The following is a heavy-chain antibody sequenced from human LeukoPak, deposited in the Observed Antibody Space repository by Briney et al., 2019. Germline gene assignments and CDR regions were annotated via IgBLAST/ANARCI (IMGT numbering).Heavy chain of an antibody. V-gene: IGHV4-39*01. D-gene: IGHD3-10*01. Sequence: SETLSLTCTVSGGSISSSSYYWGWIRQPPGKGLEWIGSIYYSGSTYYNPSPKSRVTISVDTSKNQFSLKLSSVTAADTAVYYCARHSGSLWLDAFDIWGQGTMVTVSS. CDR1: GGSISSSSYY. CDR2: IYYSGST. CDR3: ARHSGSLWLDAFDI. J-gene: IGHJ3*02.